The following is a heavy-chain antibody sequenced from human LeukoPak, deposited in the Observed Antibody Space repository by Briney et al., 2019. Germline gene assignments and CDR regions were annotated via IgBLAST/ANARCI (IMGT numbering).Heavy chain of an antibody. CDR1: GGSISSGSYN. V-gene: IGHV4-61*02. Sequence: SQTLSLTCTVSGGSISSGSYNWSWIRQPAGKGLEWIGRIYTSGSTNYNPSLKSRVTISVDTSKNQFSLKLSSVTAADTAVYYCATDGDYSSSRESAFDIWGQGTMVTVSS. J-gene: IGHJ3*02. D-gene: IGHD6-6*01. CDR3: ATDGDYSSSRESAFDI. CDR2: IYTSGST.